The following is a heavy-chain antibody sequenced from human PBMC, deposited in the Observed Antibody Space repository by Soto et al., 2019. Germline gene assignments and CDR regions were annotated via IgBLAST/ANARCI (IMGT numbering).Heavy chain of an antibody. D-gene: IGHD2-2*02. CDR1: GGSISSGGYY. CDR3: ARATWGPDIVVVPAAISAYYYMDV. J-gene: IGHJ6*03. CDR2: IYYSGSP. Sequence: QVQLQESGPGLVKPSQTLSLTCTVSGGSISSGGYYWSWIRQHPGKGLEWIGYIYYSGSPYYNPSLKSRVTISVDTSKNQFSLKLSSVTAADTGVYYCARATWGPDIVVVPAAISAYYYMDVWGKGTTVTVSS. V-gene: IGHV4-31*03.